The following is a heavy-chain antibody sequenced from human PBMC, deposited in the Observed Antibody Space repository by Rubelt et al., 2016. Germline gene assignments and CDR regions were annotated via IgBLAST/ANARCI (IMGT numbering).Heavy chain of an antibody. CDR3: ASGRSDMIVVR. CDR1: GYIFTSYS. V-gene: IGHV1-46*01. J-gene: IGHJ4*02. D-gene: IGHD3-22*01. Sequence: GYIFTSYSMHWVRQAPGQGLEWMGIINPSGGSTTYAQKFQGRVTITADKSTSTAYMELSSLRSEDTAVYYCASGRSDMIVVRWGQGTLVTVSS. CDR2: INPSGGST.